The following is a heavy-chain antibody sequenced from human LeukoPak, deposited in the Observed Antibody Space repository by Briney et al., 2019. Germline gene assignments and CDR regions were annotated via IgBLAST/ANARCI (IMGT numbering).Heavy chain of an antibody. CDR3: ASGPYPAAGTDHQFDF. CDR2: IYYRGST. Sequence: SETLSLTCTVSGASISSYYWSWIRQPPGKGLEWIGYIYYRGSTHYNPSLKSRVTISVETSKNQFSLKLSSVTAADTAVYYCASGPYPAAGTDHQFDFWGQGTLVTVSS. V-gene: IGHV4-59*01. D-gene: IGHD6-13*01. J-gene: IGHJ4*02. CDR1: GASISSYY.